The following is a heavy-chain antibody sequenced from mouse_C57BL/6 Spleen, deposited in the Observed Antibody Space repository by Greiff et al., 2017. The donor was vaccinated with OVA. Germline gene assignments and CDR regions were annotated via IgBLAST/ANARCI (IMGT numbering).Heavy chain of an antibody. CDR3: ARGYSNYQYYFDY. D-gene: IGHD2-5*01. CDR2: IYPGSGNT. Sequence: QVQLQQSGPELVKPGASVKISCKASGYSFTSYYIHWVKQRPGQGLEWIGWIYPGSGNTKYNEKFKGKATLTADTSSSTAYMQLSSLTSEDSAVYYCARGYSNYQYYFDYWGQGTTLTVSS. J-gene: IGHJ2*01. V-gene: IGHV1-66*01. CDR1: GYSFTSYY.